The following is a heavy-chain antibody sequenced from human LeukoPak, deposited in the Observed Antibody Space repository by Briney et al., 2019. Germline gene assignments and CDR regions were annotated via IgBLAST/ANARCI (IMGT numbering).Heavy chain of an antibody. Sequence: GGSLRLSCAASGFTFSDYYMSWIRQAPGKGLEWVSYISSSGSTIYYADSVKGRFTISRDNAKNSLYPQMNSLRAEDTAVYYCARDLTCGGDCSGAFDIWGQGTMVTVSS. CDR1: GFTFSDYY. V-gene: IGHV3-11*01. J-gene: IGHJ3*02. CDR2: ISSSGSTI. CDR3: ARDLTCGGDCSGAFDI. D-gene: IGHD2-21*02.